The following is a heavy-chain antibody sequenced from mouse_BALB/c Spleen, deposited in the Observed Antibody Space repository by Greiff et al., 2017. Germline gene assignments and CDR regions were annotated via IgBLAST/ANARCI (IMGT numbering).Heavy chain of an antibody. CDR1: GFTFSSYA. V-gene: IGHV5-9-4*01. CDR3: ARNYRYDGSYAMDY. J-gene: IGHJ4*01. Sequence: EVKVVESGGGLVKPGGSLKLSCAASGFTFSSYAMSWVRQSPEKRLEWVAEISSGGSYTYYPDTVTGRFTISRDNAKNTLYLEMSSLRSEDTAMYYCARNYRYDGSYAMDYWGQGTSVTVSS. D-gene: IGHD2-14*01. CDR2: ISSGGSYT.